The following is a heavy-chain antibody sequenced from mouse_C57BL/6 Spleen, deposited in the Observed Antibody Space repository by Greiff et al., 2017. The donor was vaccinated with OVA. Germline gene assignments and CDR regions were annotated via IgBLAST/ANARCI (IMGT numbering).Heavy chain of an antibody. CDR2: IYPGGGYT. CDR1: GYTFTNYW. J-gene: IGHJ1*03. V-gene: IGHV1-63*01. Sequence: VQLQQSGAELVRPGTSVKMSCKASGYTFTNYWIGWAKQRPGHGLEWIGDIYPGGGYTNYNEKFKGKATLTADKSSSTAYMQFSSLTSEDSAIYYCARPMYYYGSSYVWYFDVWGTGTTVTVSS. CDR3: ARPMYYYGSSYVWYFDV. D-gene: IGHD1-1*01.